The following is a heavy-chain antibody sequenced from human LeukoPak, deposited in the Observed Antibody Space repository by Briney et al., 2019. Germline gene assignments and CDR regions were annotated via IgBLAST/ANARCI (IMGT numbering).Heavy chain of an antibody. D-gene: IGHD1-1*01. J-gene: IGHJ4*02. CDR1: GFTVSSHY. V-gene: IGHV3-66*02. CDR3: AREDTGDLAFDY. CDR2: IYRDGKT. Sequence: GGSLRLSCAASGFTVSSHYMTWVRQAPGGGLGWVSVIYRDGKTYYADSVKGRFTISRDNSKNTLYLQMNSLKTEDTAVYYCAREDTGDLAFDYWGQGTLVTVSS.